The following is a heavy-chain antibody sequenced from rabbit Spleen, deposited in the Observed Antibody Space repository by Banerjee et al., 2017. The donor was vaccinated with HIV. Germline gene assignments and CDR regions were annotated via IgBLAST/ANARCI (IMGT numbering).Heavy chain of an antibody. CDR2: IYTGGSGGV. D-gene: IGHD4-1*01. CDR3: VREVAAKLNL. V-gene: IGHV1S40*01. J-gene: IGHJ4*01. Sequence: QSLEESGGDLVKPGASLTLTCTASGFDFSNYYYMYWVRQAPGKGLRWIGCIYTGGSGGVYYASWTEGRFTISKTSSSTVTLQMTSLTAADTATYFCVREVAAKLNLWGPGTLVTVS. CDR1: GFDFSNYYY.